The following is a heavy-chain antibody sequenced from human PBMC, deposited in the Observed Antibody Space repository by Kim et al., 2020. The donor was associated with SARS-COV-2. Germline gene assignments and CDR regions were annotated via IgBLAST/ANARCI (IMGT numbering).Heavy chain of an antibody. Sequence: SETLSLTCTVSGGSISSYYWSWIRQPPGKGLEWIGYIYYSGSTNYKPSLKSRVTISVDTSKNQFSLKLSTVTAADTAVYYCARVTALYNWFDPWGQGTRVTVSS. J-gene: IGHJ5*02. CDR2: IYYSGST. V-gene: IGHV4-59*13. CDR1: GGSISSYY. D-gene: IGHD5-18*01. CDR3: ARVTALYNWFDP.